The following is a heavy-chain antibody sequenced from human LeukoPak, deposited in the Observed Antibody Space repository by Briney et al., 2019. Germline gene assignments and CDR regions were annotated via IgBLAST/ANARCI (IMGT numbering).Heavy chain of an antibody. D-gene: IGHD3-9*01. Sequence: PGRSLRLSCAASGFTFTNYNMHWVRQTPGKGLQWVAAILYDGSKKYYADSVKGRFSVYRDNSNYTLYLQMNSPKTEDTAVYSCANFDGDSQAFHIWGQGTMVTVSS. CDR1: GFTFTNYN. J-gene: IGHJ3*02. CDR3: ANFDGDSQAFHI. CDR2: ILYDGSKK. V-gene: IGHV3-30*18.